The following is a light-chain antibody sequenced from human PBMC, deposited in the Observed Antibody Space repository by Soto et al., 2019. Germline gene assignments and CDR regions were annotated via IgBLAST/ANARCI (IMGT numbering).Light chain of an antibody. Sequence: DIQMTQSPSSLSASVGDRVTITCRASQSISGYLNWYQQKPGKAPNLLIYAASILQSGVPSRFSGSGSGTDFTLTIGSLQPEDFATYYCQQSYSTPFTFGPGTKVDIK. CDR2: AAS. V-gene: IGKV1-39*01. J-gene: IGKJ3*01. CDR3: QQSYSTPFT. CDR1: QSISGY.